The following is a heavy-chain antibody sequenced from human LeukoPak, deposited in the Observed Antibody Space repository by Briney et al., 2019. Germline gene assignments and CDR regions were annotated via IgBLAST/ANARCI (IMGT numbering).Heavy chain of an antibody. CDR1: GYSFTSYW. V-gene: IGHV5-51*01. Sequence: GESLQISCKGSGYSFTSYWIGWVRQMPGKGLEWMGIIYPGDSDTRYSPSFQGQVTISADKSISTAYLQWSSLKASDTAMYYCATQHYYYDSSGYPIEVDYWGQGTLVTVSS. D-gene: IGHD3-22*01. CDR2: IYPGDSDT. J-gene: IGHJ4*02. CDR3: ATQHYYYDSSGYPIEVDY.